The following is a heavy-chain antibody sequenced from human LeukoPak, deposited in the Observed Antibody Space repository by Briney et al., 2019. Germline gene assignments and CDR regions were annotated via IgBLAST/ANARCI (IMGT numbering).Heavy chain of an antibody. CDR2: ISAYNGNT. Sequence: APVKVSCKASGYTFTSYGISWVRQAPGQGLEWMGWISAYNGNTNYAQKLQGRVTMTTDTSTSTAYMELRSLRSDDTAVYHCARVFTMARGASEVYYYYMDVWGKGTTVTVSS. CDR3: ARVFTMARGASEVYYYYMDV. J-gene: IGHJ6*03. V-gene: IGHV1-18*01. CDR1: GYTFTSYG. D-gene: IGHD3-10*01.